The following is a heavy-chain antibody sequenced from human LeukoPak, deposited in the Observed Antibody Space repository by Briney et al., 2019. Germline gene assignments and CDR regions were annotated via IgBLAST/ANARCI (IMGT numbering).Heavy chain of an antibody. CDR3: ARASTKSPLRFVLLFDH. J-gene: IGHJ4*02. CDR2: IRYDGSNK. CDR1: GFTFSSYG. Sequence: GGSLRLSYAASGFTFSSYGMHWVRQAPGKGLEWVAFIRYDGSNKYYADSVKGRFTISRDDSKNTLYLQMSHLRAEDTAVYYCARASTKSPLRFVLLFDHWGQGTLVTVSS. V-gene: IGHV3-30*02. D-gene: IGHD3-10*01.